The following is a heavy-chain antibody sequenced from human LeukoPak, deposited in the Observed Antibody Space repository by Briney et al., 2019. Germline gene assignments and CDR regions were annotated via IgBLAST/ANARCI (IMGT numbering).Heavy chain of an antibody. CDR1: GYSFTSYW. Sequence: GESLKISCKGSGYSFTSYWIAWVRQMPGKGLEWMGIIYPGDSDTRYSPSFQGQVTISADKSISTAYPQWSSLKASDTAMYYCARQDYDYVWGSYDYWGQGTLVTVSS. CDR2: IYPGDSDT. V-gene: IGHV5-51*01. D-gene: IGHD3-16*01. CDR3: ARQDYDYVWGSYDY. J-gene: IGHJ4*02.